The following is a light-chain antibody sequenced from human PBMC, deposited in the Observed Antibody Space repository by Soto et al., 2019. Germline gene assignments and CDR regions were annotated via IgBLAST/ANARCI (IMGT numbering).Light chain of an antibody. V-gene: IGKV3-15*01. CDR3: QQYNNWPPLT. Sequence: IVISQSPSTLSVSPGERATLSCRASQSVSSNLAWYLQKPGQAPRLLIYGASTRATGIPARFSGSGSGTEFTLTISSLQSEDFAVYYCQQYNNWPPLTFGGGTKVDIK. CDR2: GAS. J-gene: IGKJ4*01. CDR1: QSVSSN.